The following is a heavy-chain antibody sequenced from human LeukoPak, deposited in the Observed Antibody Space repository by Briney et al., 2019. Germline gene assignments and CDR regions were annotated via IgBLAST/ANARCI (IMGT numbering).Heavy chain of an antibody. J-gene: IGHJ6*02. CDR2: ISSSGSTI. Sequence: PGGSLRLSCAASGFTFSSYEMNWVRQAPGKGLEWVSYISSSGSTIYYADSVKGRFTISRDNAKNSLYLQMNSLRAEDTAVYYCARDAIMKKLSGYYYYGMDVWGQGTTVTVSS. V-gene: IGHV3-48*03. CDR1: GFTFSSYE. D-gene: IGHD3-16*01. CDR3: ARDAIMKKLSGYYYYGMDV.